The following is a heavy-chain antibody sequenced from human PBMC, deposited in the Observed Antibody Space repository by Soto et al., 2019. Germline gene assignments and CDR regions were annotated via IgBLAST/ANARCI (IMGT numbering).Heavy chain of an antibody. CDR3: TTDRARTMGRGVITTFDY. D-gene: IGHD3-10*01. Sequence: GGSLRLSCAASGFTFINAWMNWVLQAPWKGLEWVGRIKSKTDGGTTDYAAPVKGRFTISRDDSKNTLYLQMNSLKTEDTAVYYCTTDRARTMGRGVITTFDYWGQGTLVTVSS. V-gene: IGHV3-15*07. CDR2: IKSKTDGGTT. J-gene: IGHJ4*02. CDR1: GFTFINAW.